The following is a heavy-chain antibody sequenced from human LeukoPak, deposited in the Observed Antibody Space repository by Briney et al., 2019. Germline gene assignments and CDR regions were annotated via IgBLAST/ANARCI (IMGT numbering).Heavy chain of an antibody. D-gene: IGHD3-16*02. CDR2: TVGGRPDT. CDR1: GFTFNNYA. CDR3: AKDYYYDYVWGSYRFPDY. V-gene: IGHV3-23*01. Sequence: GGSLRLSCAASGFTFNNYAMSWVRQTPGKGLEWVAATVGGRPDTYHADSVKGRFTISRDNPKNTLYLQINSLRAEDTALYYCAKDYYYDYVWGSYRFPDYWGQGTLVTVSS. J-gene: IGHJ4*02.